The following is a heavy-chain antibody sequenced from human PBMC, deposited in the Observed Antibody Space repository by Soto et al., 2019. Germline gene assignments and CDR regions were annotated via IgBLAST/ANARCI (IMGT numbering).Heavy chain of an antibody. CDR1: GFTFSSYS. D-gene: IGHD3-9*01. V-gene: IGHV3-21*01. Sequence: TGGSLRLSCAASGFTFSSYSMNWVRQAPGKGLEWVASISSSSSYIYYADSVKGRFTISRDNAKNSLYLQMNSLSAEDTAVYYCAKDEVGDILPGPPPHFDSWGQGTLVTVSS. CDR2: ISSSSSYI. CDR3: AKDEVGDILPGPPPHFDS. J-gene: IGHJ4*02.